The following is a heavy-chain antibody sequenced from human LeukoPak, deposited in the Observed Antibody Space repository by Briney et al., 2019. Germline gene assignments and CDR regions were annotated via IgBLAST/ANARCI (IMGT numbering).Heavy chain of an antibody. CDR3: ARYCSTTTCYSPWFDP. Sequence: SETLSLTCTVSGGSISNYYWSWIRQPPGKGLALIGYIYYTGSTTYNPSLKSRATISVDTSKNQFSLKLSSVTAADTAVYYCARYCSTTTCYSPWFDPWGQGTLVTVSS. CDR1: GGSISNYY. V-gene: IGHV4-59*08. J-gene: IGHJ5*02. CDR2: IYYTGST. D-gene: IGHD2-2*01.